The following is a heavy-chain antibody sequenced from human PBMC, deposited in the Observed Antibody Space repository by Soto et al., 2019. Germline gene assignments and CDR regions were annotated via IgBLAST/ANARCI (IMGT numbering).Heavy chain of an antibody. J-gene: IGHJ6*02. CDR2: INSDGSST. Sequence: GGSLRLSCAASGFTFSDYYMSWIRQAPGKGLEWVSRINSDGSSTSYADSVKGRFTISRDNAKNTLYLQMNSLRAEDTAVYYCARDLGTTVTTNYYYGMDVWGQGTTVTVSS. V-gene: IGHV3-74*01. CDR3: ARDLGTTVTTNYYYGMDV. CDR1: GFTFSDYY. D-gene: IGHD4-17*01.